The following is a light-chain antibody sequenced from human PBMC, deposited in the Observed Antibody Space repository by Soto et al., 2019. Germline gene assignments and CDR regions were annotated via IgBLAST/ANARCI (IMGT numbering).Light chain of an antibody. CDR2: DAS. CDR1: QSVSSY. Sequence: EIVLTQSPATLSLSLGERATLSCRASQSVSSYLAWYQQKPGQAPRLLIYDASNRATGIPARFSGSGSGTDFTLTISSLEPEAFAVYYCQQRSNWLLTFGGGTKVEIK. J-gene: IGKJ4*01. V-gene: IGKV3-11*01. CDR3: QQRSNWLLT.